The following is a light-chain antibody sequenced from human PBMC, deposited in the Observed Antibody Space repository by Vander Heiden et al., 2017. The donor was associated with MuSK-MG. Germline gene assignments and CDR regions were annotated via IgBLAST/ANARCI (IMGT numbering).Light chain of an antibody. CDR1: QSLLFGNVGSY. V-gene: IGKV2-28*01. Sequence: DIVMTQSPPSLSVPPGATDSISCRHSQSLLFGNVGSYLTRDLQKPEQSPHLLISVGSMRACGVPDRFSGSGSGADFTIKSSRDEADDVGVYYWMQHVQSLTFGQGTQLDIK. CDR3: MQHVQSLT. CDR2: VGS. J-gene: IGKJ5*01.